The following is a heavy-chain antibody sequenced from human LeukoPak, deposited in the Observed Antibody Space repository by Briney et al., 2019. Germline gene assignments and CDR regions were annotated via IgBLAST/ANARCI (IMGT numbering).Heavy chain of an antibody. CDR1: GYTFTGYY. J-gene: IGHJ3*01. CDR2: INPSNGGT. D-gene: IGHD2-8*01. Sequence: ASMKVSCKASGYTFTGYYMHWVREAPGQGLEWMGWINPSNGGTNYAQKFHGRVTMTRDTSISTAYMELSRLRCDDAAVYYCAREVLIVLMAWGEGTMVTVCS. V-gene: IGHV1-2*02. CDR3: AREVLIVLMA.